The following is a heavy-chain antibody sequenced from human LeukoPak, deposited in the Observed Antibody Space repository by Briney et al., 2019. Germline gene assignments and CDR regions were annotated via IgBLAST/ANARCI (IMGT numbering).Heavy chain of an antibody. J-gene: IGHJ4*02. D-gene: IGHD3-10*01. Sequence: GGSLRLSCAASGFTFSSYAMSWVRQAPGKGLGWVSAISGSGGSTYYADSVKGRFTISRDNSKNTLYLQMNSLRAEDTAVYYCAKASTMVRGVILFDYWGQGTLVTVSS. CDR3: AKASTMVRGVILFDY. V-gene: IGHV3-23*01. CDR2: ISGSGGST. CDR1: GFTFSSYA.